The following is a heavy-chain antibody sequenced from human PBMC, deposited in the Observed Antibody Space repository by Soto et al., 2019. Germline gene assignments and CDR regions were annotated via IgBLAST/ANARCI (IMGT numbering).Heavy chain of an antibody. D-gene: IGHD3-9*01. J-gene: IGHJ5*02. CDR1: GFPFSKSA. CDR2: LSGSGYSV. Sequence: EVQILESGGGLVHPGGSLRLSCEVSGFPFSKSAMSWVRQAPGKGLQWVATLSGSGYSVYYKESVRGRFTISRDNSKNKLFLQMSGLSAEDTTIYFCAKSGGDLLTGFSPNYFDRWGQGTLVTVSS. V-gene: IGHV3-23*01. CDR3: AKSGGDLLTGFSPNYFDR.